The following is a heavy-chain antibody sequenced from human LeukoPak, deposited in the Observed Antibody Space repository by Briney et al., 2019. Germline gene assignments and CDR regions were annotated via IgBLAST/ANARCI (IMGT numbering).Heavy chain of an antibody. Sequence: SSEALSLTCGVDGGTFTGYNWSWIRQSPGKGLEWIGESNHGGSSYYAPSLRGRVTISVDTSKRQVSLKLRSVTAADTAVYYCVQQFYYYYINPWRKGTTVIVSS. J-gene: IGHJ6*03. D-gene: IGHD1-1*01. CDR3: VQQFYYYYINP. CDR1: GGTFTGYN. CDR2: SNHGGSS. V-gene: IGHV4-34*08.